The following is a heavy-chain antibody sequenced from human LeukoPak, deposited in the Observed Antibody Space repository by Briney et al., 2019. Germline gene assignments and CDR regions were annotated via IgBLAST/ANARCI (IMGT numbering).Heavy chain of an antibody. CDR3: AKDGNSSGWNGRPDAFDI. CDR1: GFTFSSYA. D-gene: IGHD6-19*01. Sequence: PGGSLRLSCAASGFTFSSYAMSWVRQAPGKGLEWVSAISGSGGSTYYADSVEGRFTISRDNSKNTLYLQMNSLRAEDTAVYYCAKDGNSSGWNGRPDAFDIWGQGTMVTVSS. V-gene: IGHV3-23*01. J-gene: IGHJ3*02. CDR2: ISGSGGST.